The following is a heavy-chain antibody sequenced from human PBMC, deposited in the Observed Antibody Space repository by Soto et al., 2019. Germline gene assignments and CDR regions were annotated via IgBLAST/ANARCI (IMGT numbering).Heavy chain of an antibody. V-gene: IGHV1-18*01. CDR3: ARERGLTVATLLGY. CDR2: VSTYNGNT. CDR1: GYTFTSYG. J-gene: IGHJ4*02. D-gene: IGHD5-12*01. Sequence: QVQLVQSGAEVKKPGASVKVSCKASGYTFTSYGINWVRQAPGQGLEWMGRVSTYNGNTNYAPRFQGRVTMTTDTSTTTAYMELRSLRSDDTATHYCARERGLTVATLLGYWGQGTLVSVSS.